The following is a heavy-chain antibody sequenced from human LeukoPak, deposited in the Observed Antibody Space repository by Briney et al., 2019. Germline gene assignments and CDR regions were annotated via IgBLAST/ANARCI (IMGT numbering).Heavy chain of an antibody. V-gene: IGHV4-59*08. D-gene: IGHD3-10*01. Sequence: SETLSLTCTVSGGSIRSYYWGWIRQPPGKGLEWIGYIHYSESTKYNPSLKSRVTMSVDTSKNQFSLKLSSVTSADTSVYYCASRSGSFSDALDIWGQGTLVTVSS. CDR3: ASRSGSFSDALDI. CDR1: GGSIRSYY. J-gene: IGHJ3*02. CDR2: IHYSEST.